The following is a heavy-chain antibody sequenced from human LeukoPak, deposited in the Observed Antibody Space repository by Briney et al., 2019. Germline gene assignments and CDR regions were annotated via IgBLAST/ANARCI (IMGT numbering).Heavy chain of an antibody. V-gene: IGHV3-23*01. D-gene: IGHD4-17*01. CDR2: IHGNGETT. CDR3: AKDPDGDYVGAFDS. CDR1: AFRFSSFA. J-gene: IGHJ3*02. Sequence: GGSLRLSCAASAFRFSSFAMTWVRQAPGKGLEWVSGIHGNGETTYYADSVKGRFTISRDNSRELLYLQMNSLRVEDTAVYYCAKDPDGDYVGAFDSWGQGTMVTVSS.